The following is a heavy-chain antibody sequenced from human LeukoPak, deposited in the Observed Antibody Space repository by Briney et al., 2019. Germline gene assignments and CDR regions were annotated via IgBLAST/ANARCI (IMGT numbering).Heavy chain of an antibody. D-gene: IGHD6-6*01. CDR3: ARGFRFHPGTMSIAARRGFDY. CDR2: INHSGST. CDR1: GGSFSGYY. J-gene: IGHJ4*02. Sequence: SETLSLTCAVYGGSFSGYYWSWIRQPPGKGLEWIGEINHSGSTNYNPSLKSRVTISVDTSKNQFSLKLSSVTAADTAVYYCARGFRFHPGTMSIAARRGFDYWGQGTLVTVSS. V-gene: IGHV4-34*01.